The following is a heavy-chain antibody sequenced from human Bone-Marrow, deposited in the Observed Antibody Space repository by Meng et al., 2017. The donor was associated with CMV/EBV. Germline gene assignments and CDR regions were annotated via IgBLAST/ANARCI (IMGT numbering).Heavy chain of an antibody. Sequence: SETLSLTCTVSGGSVSSGSYYWSWIRQPPGKGLEWIGYIYYSGSTNYNPSLKSRVTISVDTSKNQFSLKLSSVTAADTAVYYCARAHRSPNWNYPDYWDQGALVTVPQ. CDR1: GGSVSSGSYY. V-gene: IGHV4-61*01. J-gene: IGHJ4*02. CDR2: IYYSGST. D-gene: IGHD1-1*01. CDR3: ARAHRSPNWNYPDY.